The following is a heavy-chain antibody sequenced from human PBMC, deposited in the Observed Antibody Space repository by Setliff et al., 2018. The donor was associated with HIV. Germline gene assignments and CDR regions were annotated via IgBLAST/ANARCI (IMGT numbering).Heavy chain of an antibody. CDR3: VRDRGDYDPRRYDA. CDR1: GFMFGVDW. Sequence: GSLRLSCAASGFMFGVDWMSWVRQTPGKGLEWVASVTPDGGDKHYANSMRGRFTISRDNGKNAVYLQMNSLTAEDTALYYCVRDRGDYDPRRYDAWGQGSLVTVSS. CDR2: VTPDGGDK. D-gene: IGHD4-17*01. J-gene: IGHJ5*02. V-gene: IGHV3-7*01.